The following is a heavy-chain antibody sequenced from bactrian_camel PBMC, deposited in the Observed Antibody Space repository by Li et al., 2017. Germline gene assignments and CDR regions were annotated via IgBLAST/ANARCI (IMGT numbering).Heavy chain of an antibody. CDR2: ISYGIT. Sequence: HVQLVESGGGSVQSGGSLKLSCVASPIFRMCEVGWYRQAPGKEREMVSKISYGITTYVDSVKGRFTISQDNPEKTLYLQMNSLKTEDTAVYQCAAGKWIEYYGVGRCEGNYWGQGTQVTVS. D-gene: IGHD1*01. CDR3: AAGKWIEYYGVGRCEGNY. V-gene: IGHV3S53*01. J-gene: IGHJ4*01. CDR1: PIFRMCE.